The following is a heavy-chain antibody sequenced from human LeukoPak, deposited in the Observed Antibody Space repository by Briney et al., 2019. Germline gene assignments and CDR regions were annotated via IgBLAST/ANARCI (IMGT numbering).Heavy chain of an antibody. D-gene: IGHD3-22*01. V-gene: IGHV4-59*01. CDR1: GGSISSYY. CDR3: ARGGYYYGSSGPNDAFDI. Sequence: SETLSLTCTVSGGSISSYYWSWIRQPPGKGLEWIGYIYYSGSTNYNPSLKSRVTISVDTSKNQFSLKLSSVTAADTAVYYCARGGYYYGSSGPNDAFDIWGQGTMVTVSS. J-gene: IGHJ3*02. CDR2: IYYSGST.